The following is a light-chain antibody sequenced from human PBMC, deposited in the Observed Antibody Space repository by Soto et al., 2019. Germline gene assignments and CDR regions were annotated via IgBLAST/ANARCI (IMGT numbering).Light chain of an antibody. CDR3: QQGNSFPLT. V-gene: IGKV1-12*01. CDR2: AAS. CDR1: QDISSS. J-gene: IGKJ4*01. Sequence: DIQMTQSPSSLSASVGDRVTITCRASQDISSSLAWYQRTPGTAPKLLIYAASSLQSGVPSRFSGSGSGTDFTLTRSSLQPEDFATYYCQQGNSFPLTFGGGTKVELK.